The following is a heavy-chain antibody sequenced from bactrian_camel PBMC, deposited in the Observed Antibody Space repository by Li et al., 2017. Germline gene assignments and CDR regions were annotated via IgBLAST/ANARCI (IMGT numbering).Heavy chain of an antibody. V-gene: IGHV3S67*01. CDR3: AKLGERLYGHEFPGPFGY. J-gene: IGHJ6*01. Sequence: QLVESGGDLVRPGGSLRLSCLASGFTFGTKAMTWVRQAPGKEREAVAAIDYSGIARYADSILGRFTISKDNAKNTVYLQMNSLKSEDTALYYCAKLGERLYGHEFPGPFGYWGQGTQVTVS. CDR2: IDYSGIA. CDR1: GFTFGTKA. D-gene: IGHD1*01.